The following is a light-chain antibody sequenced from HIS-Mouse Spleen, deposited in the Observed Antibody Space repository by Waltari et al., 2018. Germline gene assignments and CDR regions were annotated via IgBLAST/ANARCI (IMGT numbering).Light chain of an antibody. V-gene: IGLV2-14*01. J-gene: IGLJ3*02. Sequence: QSALTQPASVSGSPGQSITISCTGTSSDVGGYNYVSWYQQHPGKAPKLMIYEVSNRPSWVSNRFSGSKSGNRASLTIYGLQAEDEADYYCSSYTSSSTRVFGGGTKLTVL. CDR1: SSDVGGYNY. CDR2: EVS. CDR3: SSYTSSSTRV.